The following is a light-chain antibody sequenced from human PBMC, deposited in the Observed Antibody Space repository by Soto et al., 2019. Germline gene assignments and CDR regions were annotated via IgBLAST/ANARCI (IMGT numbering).Light chain of an antibody. CDR1: QSISSW. J-gene: IGKJ1*01. CDR3: QQYNSYPWT. V-gene: IGKV1-5*01. Sequence: DIQMTQSPSTLAASVGDRVTITCLASQSISSWLAWYQQKPGKAPKLLIYDAYSLESGVTSRFSGSGSGTEFTLTISSLQPDDFATYYCQQYNSYPWTVGPGTKVEIK. CDR2: DAY.